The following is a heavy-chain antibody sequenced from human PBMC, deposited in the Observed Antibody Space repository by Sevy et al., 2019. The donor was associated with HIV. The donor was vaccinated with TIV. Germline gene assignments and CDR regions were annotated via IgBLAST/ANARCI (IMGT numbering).Heavy chain of an antibody. CDR3: ARGSDSSGYFPAEYFQY. CDR2: IIPMFGRS. J-gene: IGHJ1*01. V-gene: IGHV1-69*13. Sequence: ASVKVSCKASGGTFSNYAISWVRQAPGQGLEWMGRIIPMFGRSNYAQKFQGRVTITADESTSTVYIELSSLRSEDTAVYFCARGSDSSGYFPAEYFQYWGQGTLVTVSS. CDR1: GGTFSNYA. D-gene: IGHD3-22*01.